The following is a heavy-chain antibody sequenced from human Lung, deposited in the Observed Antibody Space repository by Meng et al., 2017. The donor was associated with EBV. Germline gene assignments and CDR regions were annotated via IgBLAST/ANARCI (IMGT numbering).Heavy chain of an antibody. CDR1: GYTFTSYA. CDR2: INAYNGDT. D-gene: IGHD1-26*01. Sequence: QGQLVQSGSELKKPGASVKVSCKASGYTFTSYAMNWVRQAPGQGLEWMGWINAYNGDTNYAQTLQGRVTMTTDTSTSTAYMELRSLRSDDTAVYYCARVEVGITSGDYWGQGTLVTVSS. V-gene: IGHV1-18*01. CDR3: ARVEVGITSGDY. J-gene: IGHJ4*02.